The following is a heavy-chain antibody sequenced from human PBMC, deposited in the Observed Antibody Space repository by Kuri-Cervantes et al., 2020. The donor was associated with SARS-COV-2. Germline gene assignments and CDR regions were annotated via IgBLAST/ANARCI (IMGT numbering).Heavy chain of an antibody. D-gene: IGHD1-26*01. CDR1: GGSISSYY. V-gene: IGHV4-59*01. Sequence: SETLSLTCTVSGGSISSYYWSWIRQPPGKGLEWIGYIYYSGSTNYNPSLKSRVTISVDTSKNQFSLKLISVTAADTAVYYCARDLQKWEQPEYWGQGALVTVSS. CDR3: ARDLQKWEQPEY. J-gene: IGHJ4*02. CDR2: IYYSGST.